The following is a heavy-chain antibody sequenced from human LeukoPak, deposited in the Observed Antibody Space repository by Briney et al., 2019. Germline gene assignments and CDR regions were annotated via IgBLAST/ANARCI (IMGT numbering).Heavy chain of an antibody. CDR2: ISGSGGST. CDR1: GFTFSSYG. Sequence: GGSLRLSCAASGFTFSSYGMHWVRQAPGKGLEWVSAISGSGGSTYYADSVKGRFTISRDNSKNTLYLQMNSLRAEDTAVYYCAKVWHQAGGGQWLVMSYYYYGMDVWGQGTTVTVSS. D-gene: IGHD6-19*01. V-gene: IGHV3-23*01. J-gene: IGHJ6*02. CDR3: AKVWHQAGGGQWLVMSYYYYGMDV.